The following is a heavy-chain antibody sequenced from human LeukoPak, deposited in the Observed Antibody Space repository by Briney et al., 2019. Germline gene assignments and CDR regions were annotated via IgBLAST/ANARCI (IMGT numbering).Heavy chain of an antibody. CDR3: AKDITMVRGVSLGDY. CDR2: IGSSSLII. CDR1: GFTFNNYS. J-gene: IGHJ4*02. V-gene: IGHV3-48*04. D-gene: IGHD3-10*01. Sequence: GGSLRLSCAASGFTFNNYSVNWVRQAPGKGLEWISYIGSSSLIIYYADSVKGRFTISRENAKNTLYLQLNSLRAEDTAVYYCAKDITMVRGVSLGDYWGQGTLVTVSS.